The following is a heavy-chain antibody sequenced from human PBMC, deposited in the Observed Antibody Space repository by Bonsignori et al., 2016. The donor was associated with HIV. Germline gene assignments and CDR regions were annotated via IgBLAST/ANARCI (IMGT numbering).Heavy chain of an antibody. CDR2: IRPDGTEK. Sequence: VRQAPGKGLEWVANIRPDGTEKNYVDSVEGRFTISRDNAKNSLYLQMNSLRAEDSAIYYCARVGRYYAAGSYYNRRVDYWGPGEPWSPSPQ. CDR3: ARVGRYYAAGSYYNRRVDY. J-gene: IGHJ4*02. D-gene: IGHD3-10*01. V-gene: IGHV3-7*01.